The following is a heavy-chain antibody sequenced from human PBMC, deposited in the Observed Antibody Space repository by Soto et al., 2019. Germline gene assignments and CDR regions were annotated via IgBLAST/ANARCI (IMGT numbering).Heavy chain of an antibody. CDR1: GFTFSSYA. V-gene: IGHV3-23*01. D-gene: IGHD6-6*01. Sequence: EVQLLESGGGLVQPGGSLRLSCAASGFTFSSYAMSWVRQAPGKGLEWVSAISGSGGSTYYADSVKGRFTISRDNFKNTLYRQMNSLRAEDTAVYYCAKDRDSSSSFDFDYWGQGTLVTVSS. J-gene: IGHJ4*02. CDR2: ISGSGGST. CDR3: AKDRDSSSSFDFDY.